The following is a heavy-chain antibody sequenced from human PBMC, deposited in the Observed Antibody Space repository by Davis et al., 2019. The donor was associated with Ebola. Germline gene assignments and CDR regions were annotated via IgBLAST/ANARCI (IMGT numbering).Heavy chain of an antibody. D-gene: IGHD1-1*01. CDR2: ISAYNGNT. CDR3: ARDDWNPRRDNWFDP. CDR1: GYTFTSYG. J-gene: IGHJ5*02. V-gene: IGHV1-18*01. Sequence: AASVKVSCKASGYTFTSYGISWVRQAPGQGLEWMGWISAYNGNTNYAQKLQGRVPMTTDTSTSTAYMELRSLRSDDTAVYYCARDDWNPRRDNWFDPWGQGTLVTVSS.